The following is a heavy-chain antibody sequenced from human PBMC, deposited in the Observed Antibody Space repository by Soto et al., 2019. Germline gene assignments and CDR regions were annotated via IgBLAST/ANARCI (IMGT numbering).Heavy chain of an antibody. J-gene: IGHJ4*02. D-gene: IGHD3-3*01. V-gene: IGHV4-59*01. Sequence: SETLSLTCTVSGGSISSYYWSWIRQPPGKGLEWIGYIYYSGSTNYNPSLKSRVTISVDTSKNQFSLKLSSVTAADTAVYYCARGPYYDFWSGPARVYYFDYWGQGTLVTVSS. CDR2: IYYSGST. CDR1: GGSISSYY. CDR3: ARGPYYDFWSGPARVYYFDY.